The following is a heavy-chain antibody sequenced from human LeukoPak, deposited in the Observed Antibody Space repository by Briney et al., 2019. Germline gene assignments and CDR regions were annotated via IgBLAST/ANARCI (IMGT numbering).Heavy chain of an antibody. D-gene: IGHD2-15*01. V-gene: IGHV5-51*01. J-gene: IGHJ4*02. CDR1: RYTFTNYS. CDR2: IYSGESDA. CDR3: FRGYCSGNKSRKSLFGIAY. Sequence: GQALNISCKGSRYTFTNYSIGWVGQMRVKGLGWMGSIYSGESDARYSPSFQGEVTISAAKSITTVYRLWRSLNSADNSLYFCFRGYCSGNKSRKSLFGIAYWGQGTLVTLSS.